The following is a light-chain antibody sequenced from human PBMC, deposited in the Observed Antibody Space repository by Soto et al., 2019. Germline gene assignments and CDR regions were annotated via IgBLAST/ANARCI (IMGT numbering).Light chain of an antibody. CDR3: QKYNSAPRT. Sequence: AIRMTQSPSSLSASTGDRVTITCRASQGISSYLAWYQQKPGKAPKLLIYAASTLQSGVPSRFSGSGSGTDFTLTINSLQPEDVATYYCQKYNSAPRTFGQGTKVDI. CDR1: QGISSY. CDR2: AAS. V-gene: IGKV1-8*01. J-gene: IGKJ1*01.